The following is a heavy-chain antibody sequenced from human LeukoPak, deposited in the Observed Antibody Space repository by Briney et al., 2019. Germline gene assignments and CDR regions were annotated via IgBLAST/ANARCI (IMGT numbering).Heavy chain of an antibody. J-gene: IGHJ5*02. CDR3: ARGEGYYGSGSSNWFDP. CDR2: MNPNSGNT. V-gene: IGHV1-8*02. CDR1: GYTFTGYY. Sequence: ASVKVSCKASGYTFTGYYMHWVRQAPGQGLEWMGWMNPNSGNTGYTQKFQGRVTMTRNTSISTAYMELSSLRSEDTAVYYCARGEGYYGSGSSNWFDPWGQGTLVTVSP. D-gene: IGHD3-10*01.